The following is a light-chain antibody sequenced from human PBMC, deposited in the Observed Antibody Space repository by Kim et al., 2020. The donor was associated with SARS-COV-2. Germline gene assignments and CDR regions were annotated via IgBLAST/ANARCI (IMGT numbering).Light chain of an antibody. CDR2: DVS. J-gene: IGLJ1*01. Sequence: GPSVTISVTGTRSDVGGYNYVSWYQPPPGKAPKLMIYDVSKRPSGVPDRFSGSKSGNTASLTISGLQAEDEADYYCCSYAGSYPYVFGTGTKVTVL. CDR1: RSDVGGYNY. V-gene: IGLV2-11*01. CDR3: CSYAGSYPYV.